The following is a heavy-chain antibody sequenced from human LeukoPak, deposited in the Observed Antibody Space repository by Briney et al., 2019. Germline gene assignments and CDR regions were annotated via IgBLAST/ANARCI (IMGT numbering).Heavy chain of an antibody. CDR3: AKPGGDTAMVRENYFDY. V-gene: IGHV3-30*18. D-gene: IGHD5-18*01. CDR1: GFTFSSYG. J-gene: IGHJ4*02. CDR2: ISYDGSNK. Sequence: GGSLRLSCAASGFTFSSYGMHWVRQAPGKGLEWVAVISYDGSNKYYADSVKGRFTISRDNSKNTLYLQVNSLRAEDTAVYYCAKPGGDTAMVRENYFDYWGQGTLVTVSS.